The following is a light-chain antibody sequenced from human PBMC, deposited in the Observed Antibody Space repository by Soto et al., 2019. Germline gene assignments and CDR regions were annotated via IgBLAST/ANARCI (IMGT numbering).Light chain of an antibody. Sequence: EIVLTQSPGTLSLSPGERATLSCRASQRVSSSYSAWYQQKPGQAPRLLIYGASSRATGIPDRFSGSGSGTDLTLTISRLEPEDFAVYYCQQYGSSPLFGQGTKVEIK. V-gene: IGKV3-20*01. CDR3: QQYGSSPL. CDR1: QRVSSSY. CDR2: GAS. J-gene: IGKJ1*01.